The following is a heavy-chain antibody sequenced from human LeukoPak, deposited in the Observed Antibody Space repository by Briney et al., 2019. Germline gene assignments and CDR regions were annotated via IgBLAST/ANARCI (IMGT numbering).Heavy chain of an antibody. CDR2: IYDDGST. V-gene: IGHV4-30-4*08. J-gene: IGHJ4*02. D-gene: IGHD1-14*01. CDR3: ARLTGSGEVFDS. CDR1: GGSISGSSTYY. Sequence: SETLSLTCTVSGGSISGSSTYYWAWIRQPPGKGLEWIGYIYDDGSTYYNPSLKSRVTISIDTSKNQFSLNLRSVTAAGTAVYYCARLTGSGEVFDSWGQGTLVTVSS.